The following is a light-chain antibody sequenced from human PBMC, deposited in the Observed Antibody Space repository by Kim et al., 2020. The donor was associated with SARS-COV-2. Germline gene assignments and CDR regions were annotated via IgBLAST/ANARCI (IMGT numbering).Light chain of an antibody. V-gene: IGLV2-14*03. CDR2: DVS. Sequence: GHSITISCTGTSSDVGGYNYVSWYQQHPGKAPKRMIYDVSNRPSGVSNRFSGSKYGNTASLTISGLQAEDEADYYCSSYTSSSTLVFGTGTKVTVL. CDR1: SSDVGGYNY. CDR3: SSYTSSSTLV. J-gene: IGLJ1*01.